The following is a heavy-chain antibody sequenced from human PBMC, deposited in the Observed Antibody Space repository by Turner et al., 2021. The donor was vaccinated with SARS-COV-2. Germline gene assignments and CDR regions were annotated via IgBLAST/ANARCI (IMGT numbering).Heavy chain of an antibody. D-gene: IGHD6-13*01. CDR1: GFTFTTYE. CDR2: ISSSASTI. V-gene: IGHV3-48*03. J-gene: IGHJ4*02. Sequence: DVQRVESGGGLVQPGGSLRLSCAASGFTFTTYEMNWVGQAPGKGLEWVSYISSSASTIYYADSVKGRFTISRDNAKNSLYLQMNSLRAEDTALYYCARVYSSSSGKGVDYWGQGTLVTVSS. CDR3: ARVYSSSSGKGVDY.